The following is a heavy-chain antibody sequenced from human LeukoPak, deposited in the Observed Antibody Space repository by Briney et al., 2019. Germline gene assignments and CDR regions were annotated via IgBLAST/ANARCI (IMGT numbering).Heavy chain of an antibody. CDR3: AATIFGGAFDI. Sequence: MPSETLSLTCTVSGGSISSGSYYWSWIRQPAGKGLEWIGRIYTSGSTNYNPSLKSRVTISVDTSKNQFSLKLSSVTAADTAVYYCAATIFGGAFDIWGQGTRVTVSS. J-gene: IGHJ3*02. D-gene: IGHD3-3*01. CDR1: GGSISSGSYY. CDR2: IYTSGST. V-gene: IGHV4-61*02.